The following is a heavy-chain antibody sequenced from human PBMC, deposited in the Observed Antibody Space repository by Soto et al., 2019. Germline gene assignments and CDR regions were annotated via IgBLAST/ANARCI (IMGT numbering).Heavy chain of an antibody. V-gene: IGHV3-30-3*01. CDR2: ISYDGSDK. CDR1: GFTFSSYA. J-gene: IGHJ4*02. Sequence: PGGSLRLSCAASGFTFSSYAMHWVRQAPGKGLEWVALISYDGSDKDYADSVKGRFTISRDNSRNTLFLQMNSLRAEDTSVYYCAKEGGLSGSYYISSSYYFDYWGQGT. CDR3: AKEGGLSGSYYISSSYYFDY. D-gene: IGHD1-26*01.